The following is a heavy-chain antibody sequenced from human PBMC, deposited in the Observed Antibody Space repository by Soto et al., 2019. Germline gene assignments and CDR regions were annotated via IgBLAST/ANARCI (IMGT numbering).Heavy chain of an antibody. Sequence: SETLSLTCAVSAYSITSGYYWGWIRQPPGKGLEWIASIYHSGRSYYNPSLKSRVTISVDTSKNHFSLKLSSVTAADTAVYYCARGGQYNWNYGWFDPWGQGTLVTVS. J-gene: IGHJ5*02. V-gene: IGHV4-38-2*01. CDR1: AYSITSGYY. D-gene: IGHD1-7*01. CDR3: ARGGQYNWNYGWFDP. CDR2: IYHSGRS.